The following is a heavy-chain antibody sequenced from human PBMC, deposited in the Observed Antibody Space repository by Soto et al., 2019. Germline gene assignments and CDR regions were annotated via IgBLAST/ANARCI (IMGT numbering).Heavy chain of an antibody. J-gene: IGHJ6*02. CDR1: GFTFDDHA. CDR3: AKGENAMDV. D-gene: IGHD1-1*01. Sequence: AGGSLRLSCAASGFTFDDHAMHWVRQAPGKGLEWVSGISWNSEKRGYADSVTGRFTISRDNTKNSLYLQMNSLKPEDTALYYCAKGENAMDVWGQGTTVTVSS. CDR2: ISWNSEKR. V-gene: IGHV3-9*01.